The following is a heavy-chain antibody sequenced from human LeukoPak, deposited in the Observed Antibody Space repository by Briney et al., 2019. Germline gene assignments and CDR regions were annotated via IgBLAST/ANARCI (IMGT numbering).Heavy chain of an antibody. D-gene: IGHD3-3*01. V-gene: IGHV4-59*01. CDR3: ARSMGYYDFWSGYYHYFDY. CDR1: GGSISSYY. Sequence: PSETLSLTCTVSGGSISSYYWSWLRQPPGKGLEWIGYIYYSGSTNYNPSLKSRVTISVDTSKNQFSLKLSSVTAADTAVYYCARSMGYYDFWSGYYHYFDYWGQGTLVTVSS. J-gene: IGHJ4*02. CDR2: IYYSGST.